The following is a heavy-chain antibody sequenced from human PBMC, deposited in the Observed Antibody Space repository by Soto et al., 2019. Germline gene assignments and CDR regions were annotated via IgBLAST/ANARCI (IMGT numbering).Heavy chain of an antibody. J-gene: IGHJ4*02. CDR2: IYHSGRA. V-gene: IGHV4-4*02. CDR3: ASLFGD. Sequence: SETLSLTCAVSGGSVISRNWWTWVRQPPGKGLEWIGEIYHSGRANYNPSLKSRVTISIDKSKNLFFLRLNSVTAADTAVYYCASLFGDWGRGTLVTVPQ. CDR1: GGSVISRNW.